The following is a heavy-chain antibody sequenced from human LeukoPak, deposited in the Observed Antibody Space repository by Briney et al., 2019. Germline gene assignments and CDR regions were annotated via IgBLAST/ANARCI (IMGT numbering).Heavy chain of an antibody. CDR2: INPSGGST. J-gene: IGHJ5*02. Sequence: GASVKVSCKASGYTFTGYYMHWVRQAPGQGLEWMGIINPSGGSTSYAQKFQGRVTMTRDMSTSTVYMELSSLRSEDTAVYYCARDRRLPKKKNWFDPWGQGTLVTVSS. CDR1: GYTFTGYY. V-gene: IGHV1-46*01. CDR3: ARDRRLPKKKNWFDP. D-gene: IGHD6-25*01.